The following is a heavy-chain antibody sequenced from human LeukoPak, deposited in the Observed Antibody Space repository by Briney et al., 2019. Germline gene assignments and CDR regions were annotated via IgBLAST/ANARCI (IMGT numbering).Heavy chain of an antibody. CDR1: GGSISSYY. CDR3: ARSPDIYDSSGYYLYYFDY. V-gene: IGHV4-59*08. CDR2: IYYSGST. J-gene: IGHJ4*02. D-gene: IGHD3-22*01. Sequence: PSETLSLTCNVSGGSISSYYWSWIRQPPGKGLEWVGYIYYSGSTNYNLSLKSRVTISVDTSKNQFSMKLSSVTAADTVVYYCARSPDIYDSSGYYLYYFDYWGQGTLVTVSS.